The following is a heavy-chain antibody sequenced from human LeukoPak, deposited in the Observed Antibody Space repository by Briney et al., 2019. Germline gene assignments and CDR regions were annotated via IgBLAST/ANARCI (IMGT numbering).Heavy chain of an antibody. D-gene: IGHD2-8*01. CDR3: ARDPPAVSINTYA. J-gene: IGHJ4*02. Sequence: GGSLRLSCAASGFTVGNNYMTWVRQAPGKGLEWVSLIFSHGETSYADSVKGRFTISRDNSKNTLYLQMNGLRVEDTAVYYCARDPPAVSINTYAWGQGTLVTVSS. CDR2: IFSHGET. CDR1: GFTVGNNY. V-gene: IGHV3-66*01.